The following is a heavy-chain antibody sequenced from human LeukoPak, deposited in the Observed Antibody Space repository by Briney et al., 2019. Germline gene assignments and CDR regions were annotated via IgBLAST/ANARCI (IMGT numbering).Heavy chain of an antibody. CDR1: GXTFSNYW. J-gene: IGHJ4*02. CDR2: IKQDGSEK. V-gene: IGHV3-7*01. CDR3: ARDTAGCDC. Sequence: PGGSLXLSCXASGXTFSNYWMSWVRQAPGKGLEWVANIKQDGSEKYYVDSVKGRFTISRDNAKNSLYLQMNSLRAEDTAVYYCARDTAGCDCWGQGTLVTVSS. D-gene: IGHD6-19*01.